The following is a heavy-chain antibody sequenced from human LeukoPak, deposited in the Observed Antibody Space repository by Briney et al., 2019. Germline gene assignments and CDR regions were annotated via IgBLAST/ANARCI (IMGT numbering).Heavy chain of an antibody. D-gene: IGHD2-15*01. CDR1: GGTFSSYA. Sequence: SVTVSCKASGGTFSSYAISWVRQAPGQGLEWMGGIIPIFGTANYAQKFQGRVTITADESTSTAYMELSSLRSEDTAVYYCARDRHHCSGGSCHQNFDYWGQGTLVTVSS. J-gene: IGHJ4*02. CDR2: IIPIFGTA. CDR3: ARDRHHCSGGSCHQNFDY. V-gene: IGHV1-69*13.